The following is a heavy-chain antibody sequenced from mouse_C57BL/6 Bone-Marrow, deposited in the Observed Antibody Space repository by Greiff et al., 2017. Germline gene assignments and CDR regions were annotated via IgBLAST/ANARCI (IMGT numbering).Heavy chain of an antibody. CDR3: AREGNYGNFYWYFDV. CDR2: INPSSAYT. V-gene: IGHV1-4*01. CDR1: GYTFTSYT. J-gene: IGHJ1*03. D-gene: IGHD2-1*01. Sequence: QVQLQQSGAELARPGASVKMSCKASGYTFTSYTMHWVKQRPGQGLEWIGYINPSSAYTKYNQKFKDKATLTADKSSSTAYMQLSSLTSEDSAVYYCAREGNYGNFYWYFDVWGTGTTVTVSS.